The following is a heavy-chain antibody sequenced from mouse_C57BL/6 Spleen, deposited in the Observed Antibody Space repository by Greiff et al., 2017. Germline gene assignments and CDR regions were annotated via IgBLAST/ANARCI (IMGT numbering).Heavy chain of an antibody. CDR2: IGPGGGST. D-gene: IGHD2-3*01. J-gene: IGHJ2*01. V-gene: IGHV1-77*01. CDR1: GYTFTDYY. CDR3: ARWLLRYFDY. Sequence: QVQVQQSGAELVKPGASVKIYCKASGYTFTDYYINWVKQRPGQGLEWIGKIGPGGGSTYYNEKFKGKATMTGDKSSSTAYMQLSSLTSEDSAVYFCARWLLRYFDYWGQGTTLTVSS.